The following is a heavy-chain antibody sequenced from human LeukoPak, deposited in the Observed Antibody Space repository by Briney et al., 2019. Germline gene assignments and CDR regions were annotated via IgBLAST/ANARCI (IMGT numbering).Heavy chain of an antibody. CDR3: ARTATDNYFDY. CDR1: GFTFSSYA. V-gene: IGHV4-59*01. J-gene: IGHJ4*02. CDR2: IYYSGST. D-gene: IGHD2-21*02. Sequence: GSLRLSCAASGFTFSSYAMSWIRQPPGKGLEWIGYIYYSGSTNYNPSLKSRVTISVDTSKNQFSLKVSSVTAADTAVYFCARTATDNYFDYWGQGTLVTVSA.